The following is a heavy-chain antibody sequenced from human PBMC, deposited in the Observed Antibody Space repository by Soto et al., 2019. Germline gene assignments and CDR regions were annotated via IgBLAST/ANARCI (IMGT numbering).Heavy chain of an antibody. Sequence: QVQLQESGPGLVKPWEPLSLTCTVSGGSITNYYWTWIRQPPGKGLEWIGYVYHTGNTNYNPCLKGRVNISIDTSKNQFSLNLNAVTAADTAVYYCARRTVTPNWLDPWGQGTLVTVSS. V-gene: IGHV4-59*01. CDR3: ARRTVTPNWLDP. J-gene: IGHJ5*02. CDR2: VYHTGNT. CDR1: GGSITNYY. D-gene: IGHD1-1*01.